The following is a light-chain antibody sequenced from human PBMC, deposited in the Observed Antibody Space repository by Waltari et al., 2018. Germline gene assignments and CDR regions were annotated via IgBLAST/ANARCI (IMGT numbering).Light chain of an antibody. J-gene: IGKJ1*01. CDR1: QCISSW. V-gene: IGKV1-5*03. Sequence: DIQMTQSPSTLSASVGDRVTITCRASQCISSWLAWYQQKQGQAPKLQIYKASSLESGVPSRCSGSGSGTEFTLTISSLQPDDFATYYCQQYNSYPWTFGQGTKVEIK. CDR2: KAS. CDR3: QQYNSYPWT.